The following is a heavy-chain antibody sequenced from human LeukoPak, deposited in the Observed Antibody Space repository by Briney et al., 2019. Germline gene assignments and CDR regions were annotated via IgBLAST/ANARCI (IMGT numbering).Heavy chain of an antibody. CDR2: IKQDGSEK. J-gene: IGHJ4*02. CDR1: GFTFSSYA. V-gene: IGHV3-7*01. Sequence: PGGSLRLSCAASGFTFSSYAMSWVRQAPGKGLEWVANIKQDGSEKYYVDSVKGRFTISRDNAKNSLYLQMNSLRAEDTAVYYCARPYSGSYLFDYWGQGTLVTVSS. D-gene: IGHD1-26*01. CDR3: ARPYSGSYLFDY.